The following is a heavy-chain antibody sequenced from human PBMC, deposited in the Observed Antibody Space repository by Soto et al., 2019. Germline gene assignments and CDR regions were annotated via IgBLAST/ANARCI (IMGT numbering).Heavy chain of an antibody. J-gene: IGHJ3*02. CDR2: IWYDGSNK. Sequence: GGSLRLSCAASGFTFGSYGMHWVRQAPGKGLEWVAVIWYDGSNKYYADSVKGRFTISRDNSKNTLYLQMNSLRAEDTAVYYCARPTMVRGVMHDAFDIWGQGTMVTVSS. CDR3: ARPTMVRGVMHDAFDI. CDR1: GFTFGSYG. V-gene: IGHV3-33*01. D-gene: IGHD3-10*01.